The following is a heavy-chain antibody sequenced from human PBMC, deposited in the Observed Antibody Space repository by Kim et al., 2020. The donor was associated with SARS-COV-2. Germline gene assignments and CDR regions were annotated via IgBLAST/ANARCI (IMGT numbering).Heavy chain of an antibody. Sequence: GGSLRLSCAASGFTFSSYWMTWVRQAPGKGLEWVATIKQDGNQKYYVDSVKGRFTISRDNAKNSLYLQMNSLRAEDTAVYYCARDGDLYSSGKDAFDIWGQGKMVPVSS. J-gene: IGHJ3*02. CDR2: IKQDGNQK. V-gene: IGHV3-7*01. D-gene: IGHD6-19*01. CDR3: ARDGDLYSSGKDAFDI. CDR1: GFTFSSYW.